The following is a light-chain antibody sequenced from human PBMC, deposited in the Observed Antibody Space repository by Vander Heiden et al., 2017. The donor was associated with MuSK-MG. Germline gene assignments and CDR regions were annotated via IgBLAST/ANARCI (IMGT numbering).Light chain of an antibody. V-gene: IGKV1-39*01. Sequence: DIQMTQSPSSLSASVGDRVTITCRASQSISSYLNWYQQKPGKAPKLLIYAASSLQSGVPSRFSGSGSGTDCTLTISSLQPEDFATYYCQQSYSTPAITFGQGTRLEIK. CDR2: AAS. CDR1: QSISSY. CDR3: QQSYSTPAIT. J-gene: IGKJ5*01.